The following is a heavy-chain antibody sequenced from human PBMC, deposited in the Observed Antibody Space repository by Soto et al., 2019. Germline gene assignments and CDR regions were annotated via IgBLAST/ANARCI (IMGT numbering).Heavy chain of an antibody. CDR1: GFTFSDYY. Sequence: GGSLRLSCAASGFTFSDYYMSWIRQAPGKGLEWVSYISSSGSTIYYADSVKGRFAISRDNAKNSLYLQMNSLRAEDTAVYYCARDDEIVGGYDGKFDYWGQGTLVTVSS. J-gene: IGHJ4*02. CDR2: ISSSGSTI. CDR3: ARDDEIVGGYDGKFDY. V-gene: IGHV3-11*01. D-gene: IGHD5-12*01.